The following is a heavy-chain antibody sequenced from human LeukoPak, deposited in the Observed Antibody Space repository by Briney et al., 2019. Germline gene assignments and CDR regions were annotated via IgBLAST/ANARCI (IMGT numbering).Heavy chain of an antibody. D-gene: IGHD3-16*01. CDR2: IFYSGTT. CDR3: ARLDRMGGWGAFDI. Sequence: PSETLSLTCTVSGGSISSSSYYWGWIRQPPGKGLEWIGSIFYSGTTYYNPSLKSRVTISVDTSKNQFSLKLSSVTAADTAVYHCARLDRMGGWGAFDIWGQGTMVTVSS. V-gene: IGHV4-39*01. CDR1: GGSISSSSYY. J-gene: IGHJ3*02.